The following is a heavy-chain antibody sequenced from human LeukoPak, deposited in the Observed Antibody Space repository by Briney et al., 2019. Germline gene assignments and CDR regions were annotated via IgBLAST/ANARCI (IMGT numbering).Heavy chain of an antibody. D-gene: IGHD4-23*01. Sequence: SETLSLTCTVSGGSISSGDYYWSWIRQHPGKGLEWIGSVYHSGSTYYNPSLKSRVTISVDTSKNQFSLKLSSVTAADTAVYYCARHRPGGNSDYYYYYMDVWGKGTTVTVSS. CDR1: GGSISSGDYY. CDR2: VYHSGST. V-gene: IGHV4-39*01. J-gene: IGHJ6*03. CDR3: ARHRPGGNSDYYYYYMDV.